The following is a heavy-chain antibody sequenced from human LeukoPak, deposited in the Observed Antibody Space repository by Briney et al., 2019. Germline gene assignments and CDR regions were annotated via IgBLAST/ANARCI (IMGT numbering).Heavy chain of an antibody. CDR2: INPSGGST. CDR3: ASIITVAGEDLNPNWYFDL. J-gene: IGHJ2*01. D-gene: IGHD6-19*01. V-gene: IGHV1-46*01. Sequence: ASVKVSCKASGYTFTSYYMHWVRQAPGQGLEWMGIINPSGGSTSYAQKFQGRVTMTRDTSTSTVYMELSSLRSEDTAVYYCASIITVAGEDLNPNWYFDLWGRGTLVTVSS. CDR1: GYTFTSYY.